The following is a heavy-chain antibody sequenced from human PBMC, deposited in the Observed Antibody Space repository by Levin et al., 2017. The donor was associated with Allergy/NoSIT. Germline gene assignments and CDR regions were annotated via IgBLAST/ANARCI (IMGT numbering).Heavy chain of an antibody. D-gene: IGHD4-17*01. J-gene: IGHJ3*02. CDR3: ARDRGYGDYGDAFDI. CDR1: GFTFSSYS. Sequence: ASVKVSCAASGFTFSSYSMNWVRQAPGKGLEWVSSISSSSSYIYYADSVKGRFTISRDNAKNSLYLQMNSLRAEDTAVYYCARDRGYGDYGDAFDIWGQGTMVTVSS. V-gene: IGHV3-21*01. CDR2: ISSSSSYI.